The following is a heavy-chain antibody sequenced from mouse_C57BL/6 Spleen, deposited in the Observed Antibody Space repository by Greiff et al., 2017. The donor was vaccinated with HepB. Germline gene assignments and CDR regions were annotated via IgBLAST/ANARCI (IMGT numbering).Heavy chain of an antibody. Sequence: VQGVESGPELVKPGASVKISCKASGYTFTDYYINWVKQRPGQGLEWIGWIFPGSGSTYYNEKFKGKATLTVDKSSSTAYMLLSSLTSEDSAVYFCARRELTGYFDYWGQGTTLTVSS. V-gene: IGHV1-75*01. J-gene: IGHJ2*01. CDR2: IFPGSGST. CDR3: ARRELTGYFDY. CDR1: GYTFTDYY. D-gene: IGHD4-1*01.